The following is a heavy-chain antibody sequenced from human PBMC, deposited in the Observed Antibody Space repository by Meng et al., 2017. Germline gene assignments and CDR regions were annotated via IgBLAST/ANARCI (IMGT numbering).Heavy chain of an antibody. V-gene: IGHV3-21*01. Sequence: GESLKISCAASGFTFSSYSMNWVRQAPGKGLEWVSSISSSSSYIYYADSVKGRFTISRDNAKNSLYLQMNSLRAEDTAVYYCARDPAYYYDSSGYNDYWGQG. CDR3: ARDPAYYYDSSGYNDY. CDR2: ISSSSSYI. J-gene: IGHJ4*01. D-gene: IGHD3-22*01. CDR1: GFTFSSYS.